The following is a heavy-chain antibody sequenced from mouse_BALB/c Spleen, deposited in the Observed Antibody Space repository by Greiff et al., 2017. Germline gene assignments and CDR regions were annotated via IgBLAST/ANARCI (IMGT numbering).Heavy chain of an antibody. CDR2: IYPYNGGT. CDR1: GYTFTDYN. Sequence: VQLKQSGPELVKPGASVKISCKASGYTFTDYNMHWVKQSHGKSLEWIGYIYPYNGGTGYNQKFKSKATLTVDNSSSTAYMELRSLTSEDSAVYCGARGDGYAMDYWGQGTSVTVSS. J-gene: IGHJ4*01. D-gene: IGHD3-3*01. V-gene: IGHV1S29*02. CDR3: ARGDGYAMDY.